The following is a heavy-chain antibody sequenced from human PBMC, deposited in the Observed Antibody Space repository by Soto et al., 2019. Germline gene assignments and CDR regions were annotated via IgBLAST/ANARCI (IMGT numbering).Heavy chain of an antibody. CDR3: AKGTYCSSISCYVHFDS. D-gene: IGHD2-2*01. J-gene: IGHJ4*02. Sequence: GGSLRLSCAASGLTFSNYAMTWVRQAPGEGLEWVSVISGSGGTTYYADSVKGRFTISRDNSKNTLYLQMNSLRAEDTAVYYCAKGTYCSSISCYVHFDSWGQGTLVTVSS. V-gene: IGHV3-23*01. CDR2: ISGSGGTT. CDR1: GLTFSNYA.